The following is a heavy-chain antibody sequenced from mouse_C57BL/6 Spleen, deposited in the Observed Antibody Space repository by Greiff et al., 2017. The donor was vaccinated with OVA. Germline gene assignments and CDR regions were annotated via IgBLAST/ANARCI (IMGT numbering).Heavy chain of an antibody. CDR1: GFTFTDYY. V-gene: IGHV7-3*01. D-gene: IGHD2-3*01. CDR2: IRNKANGYTT. J-gene: IGHJ4*01. Sequence: DVKLQESGGGLVQPGGSLSLSCAASGFTFTDYYMSWVRQPPGKALEWLGFIRNKANGYTTEYSASVKGRFTISRDNSQSILYLQMNALRAEDSATYYCARFIGGYYVDYAMDYWGQGTSVTVSS. CDR3: ARFIGGYYVDYAMDY.